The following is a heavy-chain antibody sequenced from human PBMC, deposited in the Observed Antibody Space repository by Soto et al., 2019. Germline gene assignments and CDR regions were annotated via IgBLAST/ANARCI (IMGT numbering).Heavy chain of an antibody. CDR1: GFTFDDYA. CDR2: ISWNSGSI. D-gene: IGHD4-17*01. V-gene: IGHV3-9*01. CDR3: AKDFTLMFRGDYRGVAFDI. J-gene: IGHJ3*02. Sequence: EVQLVESGGGLVQPGRSLRLSCAASGFTFDDYAMHWVRQAPGKGLEWVSGISWNSGSIGYADSVKGRFTISRDNAKNSLYLQMNRLRAEDTALYYCAKDFTLMFRGDYRGVAFDIWGQGTMVTVSS.